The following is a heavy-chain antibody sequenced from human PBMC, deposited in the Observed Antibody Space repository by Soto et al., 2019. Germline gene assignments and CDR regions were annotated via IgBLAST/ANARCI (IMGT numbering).Heavy chain of an antibody. CDR3: AKDMSTLYYYYGMDV. Sequence: GWSLRLSCAASGFTFSSYGMHWVRQAPGKGLEWVAVISYDGSNKYYADSVKGRFTISRDNSKNTLYLQMNSLRAEDTAVYYCAKDMSTLYYYYGMDVWGQGTTVTVSS. D-gene: IGHD3-10*02. V-gene: IGHV3-30*18. CDR1: GFTFSSYG. CDR2: ISYDGSNK. J-gene: IGHJ6*02.